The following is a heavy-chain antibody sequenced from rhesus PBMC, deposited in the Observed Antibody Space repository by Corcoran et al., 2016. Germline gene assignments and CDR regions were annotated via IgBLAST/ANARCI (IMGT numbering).Heavy chain of an antibody. V-gene: IGHV4-165*01. CDR1: GGSFSGYY. CDR3: ARGITIFGLVISYGLDS. Sequence: QVQLQESGPGLVKPPETLSLTGAVSGGSFSGYYWGWIRQPPGKGLEWIGYISGSSGSTDYNPSLKSRVTISTDTSKNQFSLKLSSVTAADTAVYYCARGITIFGLVISYGLDSWSQGVVVTVSS. D-gene: IGHD3-3*01. CDR2: ISGSSGST. J-gene: IGHJ6*01.